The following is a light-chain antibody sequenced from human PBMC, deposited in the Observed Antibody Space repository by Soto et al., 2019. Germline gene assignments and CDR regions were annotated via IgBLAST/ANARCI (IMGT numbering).Light chain of an antibody. CDR1: QSVSSSY. CDR2: GAS. CDR3: QQYGSSPRT. Sequence: EIVLTQSPGTLSLSPGERATLSCRASQSVSSSYLAWYQQKPGQAPRLLIYGASSRATGIPDRFSGSGSGTDFTLTISRLETEDFAVYYCQQYGSSPRTFGKGTKVEIK. J-gene: IGKJ1*01. V-gene: IGKV3-20*01.